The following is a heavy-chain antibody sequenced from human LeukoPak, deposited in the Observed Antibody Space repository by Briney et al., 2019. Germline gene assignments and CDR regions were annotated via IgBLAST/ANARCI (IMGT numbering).Heavy chain of an antibody. CDR2: VYYNGDI. V-gene: IGHV4-59*01. D-gene: IGHD3-22*01. CDR1: GVPISTYY. Sequence: SETLSLTCSVSGVPISTYYWSWLRQSPGKGLEWIAYVYYNGDIMYNPSLKSRVTISLDTSKNQFSLSMTSVTAADTAVYFCGTTWYYDSRGYLFDDWGHGTLVTVSS. CDR3: GTTWYYDSRGYLFDD. J-gene: IGHJ4*01.